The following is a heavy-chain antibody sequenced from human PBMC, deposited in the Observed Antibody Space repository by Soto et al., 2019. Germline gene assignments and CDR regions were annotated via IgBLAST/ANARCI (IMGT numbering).Heavy chain of an antibody. V-gene: IGHV4-59*01. CDR1: GGSISSYY. CDR2: FYYSGST. CDR3: ARARYYDFWSGSFGSNYYYYGMDV. D-gene: IGHD3-3*01. Sequence: SETLSLTCTVSGGSISSYYWSWTRQPPGKGLEWIGYFYYSGSTNYNPSLKIRVTISVDTSKNHFSLKLSFVTAADTALYYCARARYYDFWSGSFGSNYYYYGMDVWGQGTTVTVSS. J-gene: IGHJ6*02.